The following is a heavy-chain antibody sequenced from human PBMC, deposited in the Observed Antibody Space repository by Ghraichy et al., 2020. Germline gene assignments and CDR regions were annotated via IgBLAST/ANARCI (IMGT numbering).Heavy chain of an antibody. D-gene: IGHD6-13*01. J-gene: IGHJ6*02. CDR2: ISSSSSYI. Sequence: LSLTCAASGFPFSSYSMNWVRQAPGKGLEWVSSISSSSSYIYYADSVKGRFTISRDNAKNSLYLQMNSLRAEDTAVYYCARDKVPAAGLDEEYYYYYGMDVWGQGTTVTVSS. V-gene: IGHV3-21*01. CDR1: GFPFSSYS. CDR3: ARDKVPAAGLDEEYYYYYGMDV.